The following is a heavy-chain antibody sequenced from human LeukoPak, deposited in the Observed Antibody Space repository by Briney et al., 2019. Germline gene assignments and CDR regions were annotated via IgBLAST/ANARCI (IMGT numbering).Heavy chain of an antibody. D-gene: IGHD2-21*02. Sequence: SETLSLTCTVSGGSISRYYWNWIRQPAGKGLEWIGRIYTSGTTNYSPSLKSRVTMSVDTSKNQFSLKLSSVTAADTAVYYWARGGAYCGGDCYLDYWGQGTLVTVSS. CDR3: ARGGAYCGGDCYLDY. CDR1: GGSISRYY. V-gene: IGHV4-4*07. CDR2: IYTSGTT. J-gene: IGHJ4*02.